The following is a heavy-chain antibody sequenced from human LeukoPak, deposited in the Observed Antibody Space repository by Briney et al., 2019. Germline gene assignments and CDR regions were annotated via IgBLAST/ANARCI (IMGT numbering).Heavy chain of an antibody. D-gene: IGHD7-27*01. J-gene: IGHJ4*02. CDR2: VYRSGTT. Sequence: SETLSLTCVVSGYSISSGYHWGWIRQPPGKGLEWIGSVYRSGTTYYDPSLKNRVTISVDTSKNQISLKVRSVTAADTAMYYCARENWVFDYWGQGILVTVSS. V-gene: IGHV4-38-2*02. CDR3: ARENWVFDY. CDR1: GYSISSGYH.